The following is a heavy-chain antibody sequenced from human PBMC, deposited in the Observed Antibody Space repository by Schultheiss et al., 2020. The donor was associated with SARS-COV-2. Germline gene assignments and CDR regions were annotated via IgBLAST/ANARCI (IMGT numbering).Heavy chain of an antibody. V-gene: IGHV3-66*01. CDR3: ARDRGNWNYGLGIYYYYMDV. Sequence: GGSLRLSCAASGFTFSGSYLSWVRQAPGKGLEWVSVIYRGGNTYYADSVKGRFTVSRDNSKNTMYLQMNSLRAEDTAVYYCARDRGNWNYGLGIYYYYMDVWGQGTTVTVSS. D-gene: IGHD1-7*01. J-gene: IGHJ6*03. CDR2: IYRGGNT. CDR1: GFTFSGSY.